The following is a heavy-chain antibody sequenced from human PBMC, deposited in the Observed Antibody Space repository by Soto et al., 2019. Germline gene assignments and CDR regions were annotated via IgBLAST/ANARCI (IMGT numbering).Heavy chain of an antibody. Sequence: ASVKVSCKASGYTFTSYYISWVRQAPGQGLEWMGWISAYNGNTNYAQKLQGRVTMTTDTSTSTAYMELRSLRSDDTAVYYCAGDPDSHYNDSHASSYPWGQGTLVTVSS. CDR3: AGDPDSHYNDSHASSYP. CDR2: ISAYNGNT. CDR1: GYTFTSYY. V-gene: IGHV1-18*01. D-gene: IGHD4-4*01. J-gene: IGHJ5*02.